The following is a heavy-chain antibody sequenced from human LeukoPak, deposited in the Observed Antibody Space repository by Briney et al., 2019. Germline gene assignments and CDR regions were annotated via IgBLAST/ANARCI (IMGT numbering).Heavy chain of an antibody. CDR1: GYTFTGYY. D-gene: IGHD2-21*02. V-gene: IGHV1-2*02. Sequence: ASVKVSCKASGYTFTGYYMHWVRQAPGQGLEWMGWINPNRGGTNYAQKFQGRVTMTRDTSISTAYMELSRLRSDDTAVYYCARAQSYCGGDCYSDLWGQGTLVTVSS. CDR2: INPNRGGT. J-gene: IGHJ4*02. CDR3: ARAQSYCGGDCYSDL.